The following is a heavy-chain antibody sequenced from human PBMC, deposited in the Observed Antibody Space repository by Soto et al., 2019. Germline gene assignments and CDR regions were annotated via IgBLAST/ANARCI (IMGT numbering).Heavy chain of an antibody. CDR2: IIPILGIA. V-gene: IGHV1-69*02. Sequence: GASVKVSCKASGGTFSSYTISWVRQAPGQGLEWMGRIIPILGIASYAQKFQGRVTITADKSTSTAYMELSSLRSEDTAVYYCASFNNQRGSGFLFDYCGQXSLVTVSS. J-gene: IGHJ4*02. CDR3: ASFNNQRGSGFLFDY. D-gene: IGHD1-20*01. CDR1: GGTFSSYT.